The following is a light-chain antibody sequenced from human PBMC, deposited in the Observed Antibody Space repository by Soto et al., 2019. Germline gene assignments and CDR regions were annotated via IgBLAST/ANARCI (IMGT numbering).Light chain of an antibody. J-gene: IGKJ5*01. CDR1: QSVSSY. V-gene: IGKV3-11*01. CDR3: QQRSNWPPIT. Sequence: EIVLTQSPATLSLSPGERATLSCRASQSVSSYLAWYQQKPGQAPRLLIYDASNRATGIPARFSGSGSGTDFTLTIRSLEPEEFAVYYCQQRSNWPPITFGQGTRLEI. CDR2: DAS.